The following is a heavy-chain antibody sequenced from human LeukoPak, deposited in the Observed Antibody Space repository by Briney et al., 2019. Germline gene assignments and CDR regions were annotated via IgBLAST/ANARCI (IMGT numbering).Heavy chain of an antibody. D-gene: IGHD1/OR15-1a*01. Sequence: ASVKVSCKASGYTFTSYYMHWVRQAPGQGLEWLGIINPSGGSTRYVQKFQGRVTMTRDTSTSTVYMELSSLRSEDTAVYYCARVGADLTGTPFDYWGQGTLVTVSS. J-gene: IGHJ4*02. CDR1: GYTFTSYY. CDR3: ARVGADLTGTPFDY. CDR2: INPSGGST. V-gene: IGHV1-46*01.